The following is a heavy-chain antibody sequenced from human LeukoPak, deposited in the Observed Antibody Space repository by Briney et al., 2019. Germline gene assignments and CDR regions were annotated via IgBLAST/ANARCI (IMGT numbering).Heavy chain of an antibody. V-gene: IGHV5-51*01. CDR3: ATVFGGSGSYEAFDI. CDR1: GYSFTSYW. Sequence: GESLKISCKGSGYSFTSYWIGWVRQMPGKGLEWMGIIYPGDSDTRYSPSFQGQVTISADKSISTAYLQWSSLKASDTAMYYCATVFGGSGSYEAFDIWGQGTMVTVSS. J-gene: IGHJ3*02. CDR2: IYPGDSDT. D-gene: IGHD3-10*01.